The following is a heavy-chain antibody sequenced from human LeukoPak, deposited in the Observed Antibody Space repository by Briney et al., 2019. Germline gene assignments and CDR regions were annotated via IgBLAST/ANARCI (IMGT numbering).Heavy chain of an antibody. CDR3: ARRSRTMTKDAFDI. CDR1: GYSISSGCY. D-gene: IGHD1-14*01. CDR2: IYHSGST. Sequence: SETLSLTCTVSGYSISSGCYGAWIRQPPGEGLEGLVSIYHSGSTYSNPSLKSRDTRSVDTPKNQSSLKLSSGTAADTAVYYCARRSRTMTKDAFDIWGRGAMVTVSS. J-gene: IGHJ3*02. V-gene: IGHV4-38-2*02.